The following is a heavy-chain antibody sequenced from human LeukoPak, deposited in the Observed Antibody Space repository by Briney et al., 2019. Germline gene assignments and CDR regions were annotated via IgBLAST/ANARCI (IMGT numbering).Heavy chain of an antibody. D-gene: IGHD2/OR15-2a*01. CDR2: ISYDGSNK. V-gene: IGHV3-30*03. CDR1: GFTFSSYG. Sequence: PGGSLRLSCAASGFTFSSYGMHWVRQAPGKGLEWVAVISYDGSNKYYVDSVKGRFTISRDNSKNTLYLQMNSLRAEDTAVYYCARVVLYYYYYMDVWGKGTTVTVSS. J-gene: IGHJ6*03. CDR3: ARVVLYYYYYMDV.